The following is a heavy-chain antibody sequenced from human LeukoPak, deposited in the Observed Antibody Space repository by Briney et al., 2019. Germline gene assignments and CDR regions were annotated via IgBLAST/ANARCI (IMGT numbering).Heavy chain of an antibody. CDR1: GFTFSSYS. CDR2: ISSSSSYI. CDR3: AKGYSSSWRGYFDY. J-gene: IGHJ4*02. V-gene: IGHV3-21*04. D-gene: IGHD6-13*01. Sequence: GGSLRLSCAASGFTFSSYSMNWVRQAPGKGLEWVSSISSSSSYIYYADSVKGRLTISRDNSKNTLYLQMNSLRAEDTAVYYCAKGYSSSWRGYFDYWGQGTLVTVSS.